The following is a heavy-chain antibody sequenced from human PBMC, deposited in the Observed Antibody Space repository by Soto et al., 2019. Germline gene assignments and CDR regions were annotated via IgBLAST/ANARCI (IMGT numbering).Heavy chain of an antibody. D-gene: IGHD2-21*02. J-gene: IGHJ4*02. Sequence: ASVKVSCKASGYTFTSYGISWVRQAPGQGLEWMGWISAYNGNTNYAQKLQGRVTMTTDASTSTAYMELRSLRSDDTAVYYCARDIVVVTAIPLLDYWGQGTLVTAPQ. CDR3: ARDIVVVTAIPLLDY. CDR2: ISAYNGNT. CDR1: GYTFTSYG. V-gene: IGHV1-18*01.